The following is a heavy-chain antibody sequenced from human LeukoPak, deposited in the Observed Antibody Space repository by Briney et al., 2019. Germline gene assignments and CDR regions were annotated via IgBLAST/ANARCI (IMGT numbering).Heavy chain of an antibody. D-gene: IGHD2-15*01. V-gene: IGHV4-39*01. J-gene: IGHJ4*02. CDR2: IYYSGST. Sequence: PSETLSLTCTVSGGSISSSDYYWGWIRQPPGKGLEWIGSIYYSGSTYYNPSLKSRVTISVDTSKNQFSLKLSSVTAADTAVYYCARRPYRSGGSCYRYFDYWGQGTLVTVSS. CDR3: ARRPYRSGGSCYRYFDY. CDR1: GGSISSSDYY.